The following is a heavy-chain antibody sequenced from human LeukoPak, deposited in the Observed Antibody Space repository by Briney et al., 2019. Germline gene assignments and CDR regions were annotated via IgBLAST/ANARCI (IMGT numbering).Heavy chain of an antibody. CDR2: IYSGEST. D-gene: IGHD3-10*01. Sequence: GGSLRLSCAASGFTFSSYGMHWVRQAPGKGLEWVSVIYSGESTYYADSVKGRFTISRDKSKNTLHLQMNSLRAEDTAVYYCARVVGSGTYYFGPWGQGTLVTVSS. V-gene: IGHV3-66*01. CDR1: GFTFSSYG. J-gene: IGHJ5*02. CDR3: ARVVGSGTYYFGP.